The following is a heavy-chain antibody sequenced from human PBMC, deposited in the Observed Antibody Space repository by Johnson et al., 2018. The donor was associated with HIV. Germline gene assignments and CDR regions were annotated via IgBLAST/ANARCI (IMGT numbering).Heavy chain of an antibody. J-gene: IGHJ3*02. Sequence: QMLLVESGGGLVQPGRSLRLSCAASGFTFSSYAMHWVRQAPGKGLEWVAVISYDGSNKYYADSVKGRFTISRDNSKNTLYLQMNSLRAEDTAVYYCAKAREYDSTGHDAFYIWGQGTMVTVSS. CDR2: ISYDGSNK. CDR1: GFTFSSYA. CDR3: AKAREYDSTGHDAFYI. D-gene: IGHD3-22*01. V-gene: IGHV3-30*04.